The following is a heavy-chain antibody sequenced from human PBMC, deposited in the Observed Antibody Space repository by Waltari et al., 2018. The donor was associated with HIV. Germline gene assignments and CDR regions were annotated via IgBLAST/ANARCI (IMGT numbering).Heavy chain of an antibody. Sequence: QLQESGPGLGKPSETLSHTCTVSGGSISSSSFFWGWIRQAPGKGLEWIGSVYHTGNTFYNPSLKSRVSMFIDRATNQFSLRLTSVTAADTGIYYCARQPSAWNIWGQGMLVSVSS. V-gene: IGHV4-39*01. CDR1: GGSISSSSFF. J-gene: IGHJ4*02. CDR3: ARQPSAWNI. D-gene: IGHD1-1*01. CDR2: VYHTGNT.